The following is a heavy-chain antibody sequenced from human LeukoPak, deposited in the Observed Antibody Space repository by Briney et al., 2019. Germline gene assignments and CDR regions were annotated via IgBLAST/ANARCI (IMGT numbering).Heavy chain of an antibody. CDR2: ISYDGSNK. J-gene: IGHJ4*02. V-gene: IGHV3-30*18. D-gene: IGHD2-2*01. CDR3: AKDPSCSSTSCPNY. Sequence: GGSLRLSCAAPGFTFSSYGMHWVRQAPGKGLEWVAVISYDGSNKYYADSVKGRFTISRDNSKNTLYLQMNSLRAEDTAVYYCAKDPSCSSTSCPNYWGQGTLVTVSS. CDR1: GFTFSSYG.